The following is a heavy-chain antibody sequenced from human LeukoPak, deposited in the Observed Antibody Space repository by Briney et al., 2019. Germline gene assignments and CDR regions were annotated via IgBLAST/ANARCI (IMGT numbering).Heavy chain of an antibody. J-gene: IGHJ4*02. D-gene: IGHD3-22*01. CDR3: ARSSGYYYDSSGYYLPPDY. CDR1: GGSISSYY. CDR2: MYYSGST. Sequence: SETLSLTCTVSGGSISSYYWSWIRQPPGKGLEWIGYMYYSGSTNYNPSLKSRVTISVDTSKNQFSLKLSSVTAADTAVYYCARSSGYYYDSSGYYLPPDYWGQGTLVTVSS. V-gene: IGHV4-59*01.